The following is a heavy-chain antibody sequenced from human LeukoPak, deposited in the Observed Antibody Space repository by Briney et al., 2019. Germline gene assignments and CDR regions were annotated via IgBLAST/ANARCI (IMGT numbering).Heavy chain of an antibody. Sequence: GGSLRLSCAASGFTFSSYAMSWVRQAPGKGLEWVSSISSSSSYIYYADSVKGRFTISRDNAKNSRYLQRNSLRAEDTAVYYCARVGYYYDSSGYYHAEYYFDYWGQGTLVTVSS. J-gene: IGHJ4*02. CDR1: GFTFSSYA. D-gene: IGHD3-22*01. CDR3: ARVGYYYDSSGYYHAEYYFDY. CDR2: ISSSSSYI. V-gene: IGHV3-21*01.